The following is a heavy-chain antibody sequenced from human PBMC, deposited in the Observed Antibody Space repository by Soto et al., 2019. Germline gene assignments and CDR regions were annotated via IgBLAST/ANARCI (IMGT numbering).Heavy chain of an antibody. D-gene: IGHD2-15*01. CDR2: IYYSGST. J-gene: IGHJ4*02. Sequence: PSETLSLTCAVSGGSISSSNWWSWVRQPPGKGLEWIGYIYYSGSTYYNPSLKSRVTISVDTSKNQFSLKVSSVTAADTAVYYCARGSTPLDYWGQGTLVTVSS. CDR1: GGSISSSNW. V-gene: IGHV4-30-4*01. CDR3: ARGSTPLDY.